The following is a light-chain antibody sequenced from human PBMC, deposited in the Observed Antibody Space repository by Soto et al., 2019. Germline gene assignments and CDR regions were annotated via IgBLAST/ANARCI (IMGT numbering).Light chain of an antibody. V-gene: IGLV2-14*01. Sequence: QSALTQPASVSGSPGQSITISCTGTSSDVGGYNYVSWYQHHPGEAPKLMIYEVSHRPSGVSNRFSGSKSGNTASLTISGLQAEDEADYYCISYTSSITWVFGGGTKLTVL. CDR2: EVS. CDR1: SSDVGGYNY. J-gene: IGLJ3*02. CDR3: ISYTSSITWV.